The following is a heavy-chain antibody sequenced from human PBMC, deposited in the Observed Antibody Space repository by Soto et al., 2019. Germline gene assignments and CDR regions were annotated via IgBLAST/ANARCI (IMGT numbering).Heavy chain of an antibody. Sequence: QVQLVQPGAEVEKPGSSVKVSCKASGGTTSSYTISCVRQSPGQGLEWMGNIVPMIGKVDYAQKFQGRVTIPADKSTRTVYMELSSLRSGDTAVYFCALRTGNWNALADWGQGTLVTVSS. CDR3: ALRTGNWNALAD. CDR1: GGTTSSYT. J-gene: IGHJ4*02. D-gene: IGHD1-1*01. V-gene: IGHV1-69*02. CDR2: IVPMIGKV.